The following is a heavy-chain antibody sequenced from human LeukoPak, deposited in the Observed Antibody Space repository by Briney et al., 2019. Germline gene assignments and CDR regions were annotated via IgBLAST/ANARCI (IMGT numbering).Heavy chain of an antibody. Sequence: ASVKVSCTASGYTFTSYGISWVRQAPGQGLEWMGWVSAYNGNTNYAQKLQGRVTMTTDTSTSTAYMELRSLRSDDTAVYYCARDGLYCSSTSCPFDPWGQGTLVTVSS. CDR1: GYTFTSYG. CDR3: ARDGLYCSSTSCPFDP. D-gene: IGHD2-2*01. CDR2: VSAYNGNT. J-gene: IGHJ5*02. V-gene: IGHV1-18*01.